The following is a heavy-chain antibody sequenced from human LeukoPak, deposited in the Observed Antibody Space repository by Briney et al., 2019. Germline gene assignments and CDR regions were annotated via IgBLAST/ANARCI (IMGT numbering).Heavy chain of an antibody. D-gene: IGHD4-17*01. Sequence: SETLSLTCTVSGGSISSYYWSWIRQPPGKGLEWIGYIYYSGSTNYNPSLKSRVTISVDTSKNQFSLKLSSVTAADTAVYYCARHVPYGGYVFDYWGQGTLVTVSS. CDR2: IYYSGST. CDR3: ARHVPYGGYVFDY. J-gene: IGHJ4*02. CDR1: GGSISSYY. V-gene: IGHV4-59*08.